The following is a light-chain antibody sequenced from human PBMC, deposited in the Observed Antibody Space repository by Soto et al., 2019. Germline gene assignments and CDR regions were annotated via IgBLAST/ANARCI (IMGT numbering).Light chain of an antibody. CDR2: EAS. J-gene: IGKJ1*01. Sequence: ETVMTQPPPTLPLSPGERAIVSCRASQSIGTYLAWYQQKRGQSPRLLIYEASTRATGIPARFSGSGSGTEFTLTINSLQSDDFAIYYCQQYTDWPRTFGQGTKVDI. CDR3: QQYTDWPRT. V-gene: IGKV3-15*01. CDR1: QSIGTY.